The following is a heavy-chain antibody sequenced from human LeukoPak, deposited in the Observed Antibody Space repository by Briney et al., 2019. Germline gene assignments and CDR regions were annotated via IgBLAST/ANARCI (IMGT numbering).Heavy chain of an antibody. CDR3: AREDPQTKVPEGMDV. D-gene: IGHD4/OR15-4a*01. J-gene: IGHJ6*02. Sequence: SETLSLTCTVSGYSISSGHFWSWIRQPPGKGLAWIGSIYGSGTTYYDPPLRSRVTISVDTSKNQFSLKLNSVTAADTAVYYCAREDPQTKVPEGMDVWGQGTTVTVSS. CDR2: IYGSGTT. V-gene: IGHV4-38-2*02. CDR1: GYSISSGHF.